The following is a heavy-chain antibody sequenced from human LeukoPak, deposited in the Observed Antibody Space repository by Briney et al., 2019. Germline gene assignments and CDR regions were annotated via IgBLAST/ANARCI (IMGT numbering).Heavy chain of an antibody. CDR2: IVSGGSRI. V-gene: IGHV3-48*04. CDR3: ARVWGVMNDY. CDR1: GFTFSSYS. D-gene: IGHD3-16*01. Sequence: GGSLRLSCAASGFTFSSYSMNWVRQAPGKGLEWVSYIVSGGSRIYYADSVKGRFTISRDNAKNSLYLQMNSLRAEDTAVYYCARVWGVMNDYWGQGTLVTVSS. J-gene: IGHJ4*02.